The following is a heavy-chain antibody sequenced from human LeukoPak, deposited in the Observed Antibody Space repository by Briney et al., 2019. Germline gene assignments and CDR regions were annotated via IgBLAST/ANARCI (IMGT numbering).Heavy chain of an antibody. Sequence: SVKVSCKASGGTFSSYAISWVRQAPGQGLEWMGGIIPIFGTANYAQKFQGRVTITADESTSTAYMELSSLRPEDTAVYYCARHSSARPFLYFDYWGQGTLVTVSS. D-gene: IGHD6-6*01. CDR1: GGTFSSYA. CDR2: IIPIFGTA. CDR3: ARHSSARPFLYFDY. J-gene: IGHJ4*02. V-gene: IGHV1-69*13.